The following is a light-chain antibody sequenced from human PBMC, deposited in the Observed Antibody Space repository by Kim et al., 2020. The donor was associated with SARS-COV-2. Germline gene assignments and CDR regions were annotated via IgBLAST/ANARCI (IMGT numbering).Light chain of an antibody. CDR2: GGS. J-gene: IGKJ2*03. Sequence: VSPGERATLSCRASESVRRNVAWYQQKPGKAPRLLIYGGSTRATGIPAKFSGSGSGTEFTLTINSLQSDDSAVYYCQQYSNWPPYSFGLGTSWRS. CDR1: ESVRRN. CDR3: QQYSNWPPYS. V-gene: IGKV3-15*01.